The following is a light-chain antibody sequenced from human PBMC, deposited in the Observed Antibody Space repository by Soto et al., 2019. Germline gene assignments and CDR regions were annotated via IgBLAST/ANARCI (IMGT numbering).Light chain of an antibody. Sequence: QSALTQPASVSGSPGQSITISCTGTSSDVGGYNYVSWYQQHPGKAPKLMIYDVSNRPSGVSNRFSGSKSGNTASLTISGLQAEEEAEYYCSSYTGSSTYVVFGGGTKLTVL. V-gene: IGLV2-14*01. CDR3: SSYTGSSTYVV. CDR2: DVS. CDR1: SSDVGGYNY. J-gene: IGLJ2*01.